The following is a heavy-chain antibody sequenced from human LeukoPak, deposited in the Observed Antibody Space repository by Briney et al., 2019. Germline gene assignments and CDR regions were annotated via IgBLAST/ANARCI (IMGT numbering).Heavy chain of an antibody. D-gene: IGHD3-10*01. CDR3: ARLAAYYGSGSYYPYYFDY. Sequence: SETLSLTCTVSGGSISSYYWSWIRQPPGKGLEWIGYIYYSGSTNYNPSLKSRVTISVDTSKNQFSLKLSSVTAADTAVYYCARLAAYYGSGSYYPYYFDYWGQGTLVTVSS. J-gene: IGHJ4*02. V-gene: IGHV4-59*12. CDR1: GGSISSYY. CDR2: IYYSGST.